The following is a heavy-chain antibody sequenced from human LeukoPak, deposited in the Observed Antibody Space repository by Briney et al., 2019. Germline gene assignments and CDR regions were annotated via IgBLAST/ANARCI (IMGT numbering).Heavy chain of an antibody. V-gene: IGHV4-59*12. J-gene: IGHJ5*02. D-gene: IGHD2-2*01. CDR1: GGSISSYY. CDR3: ARRLSIYRSSTSCYLNNWFDP. CDR2: IYYSGST. Sequence: SETLSLTCTVSGGSISSYYWSWIRQPPGKGLEWIGYIYYSGSTNYNPSLKSRVTISVDTSKNQFSLKLSSVTAADTAVYYCARRLSIYRSSTSCYLNNWFDPWGQGTLVTVSS.